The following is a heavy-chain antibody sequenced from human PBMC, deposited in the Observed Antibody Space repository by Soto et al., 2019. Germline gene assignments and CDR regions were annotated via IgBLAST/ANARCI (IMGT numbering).Heavy chain of an antibody. J-gene: IGHJ4*02. Sequence: GGSLRLSCAASGFTFSSYAMHWVRQAPGKGLEWVAVISYDGSNKYYADSVKGRFTISRDNPKNTLYLQMNSLRAEDTAVYYCARVGPAALGSSWYIDYWGQGTLVTVSS. CDR1: GFTFSSYA. D-gene: IGHD6-13*01. V-gene: IGHV3-30-3*01. CDR3: ARVGPAALGSSWYIDY. CDR2: ISYDGSNK.